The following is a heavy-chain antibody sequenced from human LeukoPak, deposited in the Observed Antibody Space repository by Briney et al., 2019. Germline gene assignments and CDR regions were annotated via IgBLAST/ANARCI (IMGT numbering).Heavy chain of an antibody. V-gene: IGHV4-59*01. Sequence: PSETLSLTCTVSGGSTSGDYWSWIRQPPGKGLEWVAYIYYTGSTNYNPSLKSRVTISVDTSKNQFSLRLSSVTAADTAVYYCARLQGDSTAVFDYWGQGTLVSVSS. J-gene: IGHJ4*02. CDR2: IYYTGST. D-gene: IGHD2-21*01. CDR1: GGSTSGDY. CDR3: ARLQGDSTAVFDY.